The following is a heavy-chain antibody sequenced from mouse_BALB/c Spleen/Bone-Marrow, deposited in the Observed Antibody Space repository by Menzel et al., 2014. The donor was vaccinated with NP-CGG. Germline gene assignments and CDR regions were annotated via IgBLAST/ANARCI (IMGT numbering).Heavy chain of an antibody. CDR3: TRWVYYGSSYFDY. D-gene: IGHD1-1*01. CDR2: IDPENGNT. Sequence: EVQLQQSGAEFVRPGALVKLSCNASGFNIKDYYMHWVKQRPEQGPEWIGWIDPENGNTIYDPKFPGKASITADTSSNTAYLQLSSLTSEDTAVYYCTRWVYYGSSYFDYWGQGTTLTVSS. V-gene: IGHV14-1*02. J-gene: IGHJ2*01. CDR1: GFNIKDYY.